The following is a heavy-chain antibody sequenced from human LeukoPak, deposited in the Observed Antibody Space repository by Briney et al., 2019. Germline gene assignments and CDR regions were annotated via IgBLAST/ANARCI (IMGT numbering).Heavy chain of an antibody. V-gene: IGHV1-8*01. CDR2: MSPNSGNT. J-gene: IGHJ4*02. D-gene: IGHD7-27*01. CDR1: GYTFTSYT. Sequence: ASVKVSCKASGYTFTSYTMHWMRQAPGQRLEWMGWMSPNSGNTGYAQRFQGRVAMTRNTSISTAYMELSSLRSEDTAVYYCTVGPPNWGFDYWGQGTLVTVSS. CDR3: TVGPPNWGFDY.